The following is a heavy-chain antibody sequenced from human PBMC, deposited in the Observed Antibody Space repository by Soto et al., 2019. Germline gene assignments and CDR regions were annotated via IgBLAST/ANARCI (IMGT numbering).Heavy chain of an antibody. Sequence: PGGSLRLSCAATGFSFAKYAMSWVRQAPGKGLEWVSTVSGQGGGKYYPDSVRGRFTISRDNSKNTLYLQMNSLRDEDTAVYYCSKSPISLDGSGYYFASFDTWGHDTPVTVSS. CDR3: SKSPISLDGSGYYFASFDT. D-gene: IGHD3-22*01. J-gene: IGHJ4*01. CDR2: VSGQGGGK. CDR1: GFSFAKYA. V-gene: IGHV3-23*01.